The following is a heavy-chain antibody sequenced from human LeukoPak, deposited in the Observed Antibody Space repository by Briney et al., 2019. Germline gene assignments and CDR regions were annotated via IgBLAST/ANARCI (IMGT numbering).Heavy chain of an antibody. V-gene: IGHV3-23*01. CDR2: VTGTGGNT. Sequence: GGSLKLSRQGSGFTFDSYAMSWVRPSPGKGLEWVSAVTGTGGNTYRADSVKDRFTISRDNSKNTVYLQMNSLRAEDTAIYYCAKVHGSGSYRFDFWGQGTLVTASS. D-gene: IGHD3-10*01. CDR3: AKVHGSGSYRFDF. J-gene: IGHJ4*02. CDR1: GFTFDSYA.